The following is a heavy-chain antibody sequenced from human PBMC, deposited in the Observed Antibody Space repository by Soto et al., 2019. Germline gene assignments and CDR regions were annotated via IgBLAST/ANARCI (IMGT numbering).Heavy chain of an antibody. V-gene: IGHV1-18*04. J-gene: IGHJ4*02. CDR2: ISTYNGNT. CDR3: ARDHPRAVLINPFDY. CDR1: GYTFSSHS. Sequence: QVQLVQSGAEVKTPGASVKVSCKASGYTFSSHSISWVRQAPGQGLEWMGWISTYNGNTNYAQKFQGRVTMTTDTSTTTAYMELRSLRSDDTAVYYCARDHPRAVLINPFDYWGQGTLVTVSS. D-gene: IGHD3-22*01.